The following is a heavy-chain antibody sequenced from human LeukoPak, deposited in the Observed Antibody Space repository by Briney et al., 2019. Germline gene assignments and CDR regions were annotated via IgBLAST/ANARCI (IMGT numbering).Heavy chain of an antibody. D-gene: IGHD3-16*01. J-gene: IGHJ3*02. V-gene: IGHV1-18*01. CDR1: GYTFRNYG. CDR3: AREPREDIRGAFRAFDI. Sequence: ASVKVSCKASGYTFRNYGINWVRQAPGQRLQWMGWISDYNSDYNDNIKYEQKFQGRVTMTTDTSTSTAYMELRSLRSEDTAVYYCAREPREDIRGAFRAFDIWGQGTMVTVSS. CDR2: ISDYNSDYNDNI.